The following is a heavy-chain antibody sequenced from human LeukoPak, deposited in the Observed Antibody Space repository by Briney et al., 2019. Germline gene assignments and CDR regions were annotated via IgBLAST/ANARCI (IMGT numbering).Heavy chain of an antibody. CDR3: AKEVGYTYGPIDY. CDR1: EFSFNNYA. D-gene: IGHD5-18*01. CDR2: ISGSGDNT. J-gene: IGHJ4*02. Sequence: GGSLRPPWAASEFSFNNYAMIWVRQAPGKGLKWVSAISGSGDNTYYAHSVKGRFTISRDNSKNTLYLQMNSLRAEDTAVYYCAKEVGYTYGPIDYWGQGTLVTVSS. V-gene: IGHV3-23*01.